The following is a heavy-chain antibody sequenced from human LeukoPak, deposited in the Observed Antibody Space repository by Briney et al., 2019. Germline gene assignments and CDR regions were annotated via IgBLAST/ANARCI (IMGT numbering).Heavy chain of an antibody. CDR1: AASICSSSHH. CDR3: VRHEGGGGATLGVFDS. D-gene: IGHD3-16*01. CDR2: IYYGQTI. V-gene: IGHV4-39*01. Sequence: PSETLSLTCTISAASICSSSHHWGWIRQSPGKGLEWIGSIYYGQTIYYHPSLNSRVTISVVTSKDQFTLQLNSVTAADTALYYGVRHEGGGGATLGVFDSWGRGSLFTVS. J-gene: IGHJ5*01.